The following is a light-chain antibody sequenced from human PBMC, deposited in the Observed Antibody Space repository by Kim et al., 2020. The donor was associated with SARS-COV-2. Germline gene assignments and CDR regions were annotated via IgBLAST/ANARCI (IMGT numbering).Light chain of an antibody. CDR1: QSISSY. CDR2: AAS. CDR3: QQSYSTPFT. Sequence: DIQMTQSPSSLSASVGDRVTITCRASQSISSYLNWYQQKPGKAPNLLIYAASSLQGGVPSRFSGSGSWTDFTLTISSLQPEDFATYYCQQSYSTPFTFGPGTKVDIK. J-gene: IGKJ3*01. V-gene: IGKV1-39*01.